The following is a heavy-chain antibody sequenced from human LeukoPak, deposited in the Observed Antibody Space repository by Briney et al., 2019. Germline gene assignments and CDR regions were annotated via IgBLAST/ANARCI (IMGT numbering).Heavy chain of an antibody. J-gene: IGHJ4*02. CDR2: ISDIGSI. D-gene: IGHD2/OR15-2a*01. V-gene: IGHV4-59*08. CDR1: GFTFSSYA. Sequence: GSLRLSCAASGFTFSSYAMSWIRQPPGKGLEWIAYISDIGSINYNPSLKSRVTISLDTSKIQFSLKLSSVTAADTAVYYCAGHHPRNTVDFWGQGTLVTVSS. CDR3: AGHHPRNTVDF.